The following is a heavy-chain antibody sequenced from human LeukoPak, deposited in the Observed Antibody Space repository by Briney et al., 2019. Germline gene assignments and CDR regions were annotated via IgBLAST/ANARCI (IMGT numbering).Heavy chain of an antibody. V-gene: IGHV3-21*01. D-gene: IGHD6-19*01. J-gene: IGHJ4*02. CDR2: ISSSSSYI. CDR1: GFTFSSYS. Sequence: AGGSLRLSCAASGFTFSSYSMNWVRQAPGKGLEWVSSISSSSSYIYYADSVKGRFTISRDNAKNSLYLQTNSLRAEDTAVYYCARDIVMNSSGWYYWGQGTLVTVSS. CDR3: ARDIVMNSSGWYY.